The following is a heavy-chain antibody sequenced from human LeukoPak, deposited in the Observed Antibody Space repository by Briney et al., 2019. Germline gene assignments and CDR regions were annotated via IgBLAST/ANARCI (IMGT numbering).Heavy chain of an antibody. CDR2: IYTSGST. D-gene: IGHD4-23*01. CDR1: GGSISSGSYY. J-gene: IGHJ6*03. Sequence: PSETLSLTCTVSGGSISSGSYYWSWIRQPAGKGLEWIGRIYTSGSTNYNPSLKSRVTISVDTSKNQFSLKLSSVTAADTAVYYCAMGPNYGGNLRTYYYYMDVWGKGTTVTISS. V-gene: IGHV4-61*02. CDR3: AMGPNYGGNLRTYYYYMDV.